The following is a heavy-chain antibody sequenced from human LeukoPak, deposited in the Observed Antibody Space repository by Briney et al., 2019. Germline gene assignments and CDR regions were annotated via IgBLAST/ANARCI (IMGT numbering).Heavy chain of an antibody. Sequence: PGGSLRLSCAASGFTFSSSWMHWVRQAPGKGLVWVSRLNSDGGSTSYADSVKGRFTISRDNAKDTLYLQMNSLRGEDTAVYYCVSAIRAHTLFDYWGQGTLVTVSS. CDR2: LNSDGGST. V-gene: IGHV3-74*01. J-gene: IGHJ4*02. D-gene: IGHD3-10*01. CDR1: GFTFSSSW. CDR3: VSAIRAHTLFDY.